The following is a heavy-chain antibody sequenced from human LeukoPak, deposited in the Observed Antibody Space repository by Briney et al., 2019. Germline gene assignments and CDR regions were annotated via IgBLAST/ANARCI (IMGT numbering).Heavy chain of an antibody. J-gene: IGHJ5*02. Sequence: GGSLRLSCAASGFTVSRNYMGWVRQAPGKGLEWVSSISSSSSYIYYADSVKGRFTISRDNAKNSLYLQMNSLRAEDTAVYYCARDRDYDRSGSWGQGTLVTVSS. CDR2: ISSSSSYI. CDR1: GFTVSRNY. D-gene: IGHD3-22*01. V-gene: IGHV3-21*01. CDR3: ARDRDYDRSGS.